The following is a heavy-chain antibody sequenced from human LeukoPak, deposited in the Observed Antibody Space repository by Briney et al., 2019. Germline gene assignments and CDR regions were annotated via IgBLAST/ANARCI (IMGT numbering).Heavy chain of an antibody. CDR1: GGSISSYY. Sequence: SETLSLTCTVSGGSISSYYWSWIRQPPGKGLEWIGYIYYSGSTNYNPSLKSRVTISVDTSKNQFSLKLSSVTAADTAVYYCARSKHSGGDCYQVSWGQGTLVTVSS. D-gene: IGHD2-21*02. CDR3: ARSKHSGGDCYQVS. J-gene: IGHJ5*02. CDR2: IYYSGST. V-gene: IGHV4-59*01.